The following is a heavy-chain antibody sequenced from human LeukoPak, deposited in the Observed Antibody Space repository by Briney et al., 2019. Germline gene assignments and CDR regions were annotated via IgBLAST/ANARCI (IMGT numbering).Heavy chain of an antibody. V-gene: IGHV4-39*07. CDR2: INHSGST. CDR3: ATGYSSSSFDAFDI. CDR1: GGSISSGSYY. D-gene: IGHD6-6*01. Sequence: SETLSLTCTVSGGSISSGSYYWSWIRQPPGNGLEWIGEINHSGSTNYNPSLKSRVTISVDTSKNQFSLKLSSVTAADTAVYYSATGYSSSSFDAFDIWGQGTMVTVSS. J-gene: IGHJ3*02.